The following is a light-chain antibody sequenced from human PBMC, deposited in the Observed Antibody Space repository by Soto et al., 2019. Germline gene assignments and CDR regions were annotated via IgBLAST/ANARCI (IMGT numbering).Light chain of an antibody. CDR2: AAS. V-gene: IGKV1-39*01. CDR1: QSISSH. J-gene: IGKJ4*01. CDR3: QHSYSTPLT. Sequence: DIQMTQSPSSLSASVGDRVTITCRASQSISSHLNWYQQKPGKAPKLLIYAASSLQSGVPSRFSGSGSGTDFTLTISSLQPEAFATSYCQHSYSTPLTFGGGTKVDIK.